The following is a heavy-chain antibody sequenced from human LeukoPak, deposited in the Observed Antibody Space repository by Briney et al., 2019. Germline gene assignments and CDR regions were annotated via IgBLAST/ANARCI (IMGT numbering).Heavy chain of an antibody. CDR1: GYTFTSYG. CDR2: ISAYNGNT. CDR3: AILLTGELLQGGDY. V-gene: IGHV1-18*01. D-gene: IGHD1-26*01. Sequence: GASVKVSCKASGYTFTSYGISWVRQAPGQGLEWMGWISAYNGNTNYAQKLQGRVTMTTDTSTSTAYMELRSLRSDDTAVYYCAILLTGELLQGGDYLGQGTLVTVSS. J-gene: IGHJ4*02.